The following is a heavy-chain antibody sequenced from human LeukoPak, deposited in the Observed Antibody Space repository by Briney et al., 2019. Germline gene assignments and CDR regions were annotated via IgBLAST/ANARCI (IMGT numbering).Heavy chain of an antibody. Sequence: TGGSLRLSCAASGFTFSSYAMSWVRQAPGKGLEWVSSISSSSSYIYYADSVKGRFTVSRDNAKNSLYLQMNSLRAEDTAVYYCARDLPGRDYYFDYWGQGTLVTVSS. CDR2: ISSSSSYI. V-gene: IGHV3-21*01. CDR1: GFTFSSYA. D-gene: IGHD3-10*01. CDR3: ARDLPGRDYYFDY. J-gene: IGHJ4*02.